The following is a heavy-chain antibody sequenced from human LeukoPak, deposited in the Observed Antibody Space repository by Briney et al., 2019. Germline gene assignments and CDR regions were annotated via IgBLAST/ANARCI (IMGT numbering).Heavy chain of an antibody. CDR3: ATDGSGTTWDAFDI. Sequence: ASVKVSCKASGYTFTSYYMHWVRQAPGKGLEWMGGFDPEDGETIYAQKFQGRVTMTEDTSTDTAYMELSSLRSEDTAVYYCATDGSGTTWDAFDIWGQGTMVTVSS. CDR2: FDPEDGET. J-gene: IGHJ3*02. D-gene: IGHD1-7*01. CDR1: GYTFTSYY. V-gene: IGHV1-24*01.